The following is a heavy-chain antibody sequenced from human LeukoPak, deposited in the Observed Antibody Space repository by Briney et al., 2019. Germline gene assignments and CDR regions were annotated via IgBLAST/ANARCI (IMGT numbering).Heavy chain of an antibody. CDR1: GFTFSDHY. V-gene: IGHV3-72*01. CDR3: ARVPWTTEGYFQH. Sequence: PGGSLRLSCAASGFTFSDHYMDWVRQAPGKGLEWVGRTRNKANSYTTEYAASVKGRFTISRDDSENSLSLQMNSLKAEDTAVYYCARVPWTTEGYFQHWSQGTLVTVSS. D-gene: IGHD4-17*01. J-gene: IGHJ1*01. CDR2: TRNKANSYTT.